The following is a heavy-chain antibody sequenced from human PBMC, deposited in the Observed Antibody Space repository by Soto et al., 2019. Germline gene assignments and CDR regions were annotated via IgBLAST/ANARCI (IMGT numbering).Heavy chain of an antibody. D-gene: IGHD2-15*01. CDR3: ARVYCSGGSCYGWFDP. Sequence: ASVKVSCKASGYTFTSYDINWVRQATGQGLEWMRWMNPNSGNTGYAQKFQGRVTMTRNTSISTAYMELSSLRSEDTAVYYCARVYCSGGSCYGWFDPWGQGTLVTVSS. J-gene: IGHJ5*02. CDR2: MNPNSGNT. V-gene: IGHV1-8*01. CDR1: GYTFTSYD.